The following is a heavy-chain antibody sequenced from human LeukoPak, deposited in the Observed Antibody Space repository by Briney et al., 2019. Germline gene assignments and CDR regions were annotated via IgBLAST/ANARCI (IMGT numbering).Heavy chain of an antibody. Sequence: SETLSLTCTVSGGSISSYYWSWIRQPPGKGLEWIGYIYYSGSTNYNAPLKSRVTISVDTSKNQFSLKLSSVTAADTAVYYCARELLGDSSGYYYFDYWGQGTLVTVSS. CDR3: ARELLGDSSGYYYFDY. J-gene: IGHJ4*02. D-gene: IGHD3-22*01. CDR1: GGSISSYY. V-gene: IGHV4-59*01. CDR2: IYYSGST.